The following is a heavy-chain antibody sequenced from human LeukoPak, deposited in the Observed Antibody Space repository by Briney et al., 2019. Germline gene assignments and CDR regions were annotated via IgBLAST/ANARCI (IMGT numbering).Heavy chain of an antibody. V-gene: IGHV1-46*01. Sequence: ASVKVSCKASGYTFTSYYMHWVRQAPGQGLEWMGIINPSGGSTSYAQKFQGRVTMTRDTSTDTAYMELSSLRSEDTAVYYCARDYRGGDSSSGYYYYMDVWGKGTTVTVSS. CDR1: GYTFTSYY. CDR2: INPSGGST. CDR3: ARDYRGGDSSSGYYYYMDV. D-gene: IGHD6-6*01. J-gene: IGHJ6*03.